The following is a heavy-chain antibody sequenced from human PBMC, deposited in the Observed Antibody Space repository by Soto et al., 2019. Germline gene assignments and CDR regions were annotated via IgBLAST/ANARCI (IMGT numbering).Heavy chain of an antibody. Sequence: GGSRRLSCAASGFTVSSNYMSWVRQAPGKGLEWVSVIYSGGSTYYADSVKGRFTISRDNSKNTLYLQMNSLRAEDTAVYYCAREIVVPAATDYYYYYGMDVWGQGTTVTVSS. D-gene: IGHD2-2*01. V-gene: IGHV3-53*01. CDR3: AREIVVPAATDYYYYYGMDV. CDR2: IYSGGST. CDR1: GFTVSSNY. J-gene: IGHJ6*02.